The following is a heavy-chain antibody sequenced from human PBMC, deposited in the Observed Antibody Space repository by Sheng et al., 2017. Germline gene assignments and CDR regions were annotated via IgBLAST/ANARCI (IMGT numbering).Heavy chain of an antibody. V-gene: IGHV3-74*01. CDR1: GFTFRNYW. J-gene: IGHJ5*02. CDR3: AKSDWFDP. CDR2: VRSDGIST. Sequence: EVQLVESGGGSVQPGGSLRLSCAASGFTFRNYWMHWVRQVPGKGLEWVSRVRSDGISTTYADSVKGRFTVSRDNAKSTLYLQMNSLRAEDTAVYYCAKSDWFDPWGQGTLVIVSS. D-gene: IGHD2-21*01.